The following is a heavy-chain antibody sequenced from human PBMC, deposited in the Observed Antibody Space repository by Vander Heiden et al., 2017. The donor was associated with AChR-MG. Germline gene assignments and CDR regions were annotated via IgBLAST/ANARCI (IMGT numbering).Heavy chain of an antibody. CDR3: AREPSYLEVSY. D-gene: IGHD3-10*01. Sequence: QVQLQESGPGLVKPSETLSLTCTVSGGSISSYYWSWIRQPPGKGPEWIGYIYYSGSTNYNPSLKSRVTISVDTSKNQFSLKLSSVTAADTAVYYCAREPSYLEVSYWGQGTLVTVSS. J-gene: IGHJ4*02. V-gene: IGHV4-59*01. CDR1: GGSISSYY. CDR2: IYYSGST.